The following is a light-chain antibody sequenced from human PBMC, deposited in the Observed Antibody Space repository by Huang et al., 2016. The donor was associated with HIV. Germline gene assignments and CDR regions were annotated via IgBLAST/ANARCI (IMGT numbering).Light chain of an antibody. V-gene: IGKV1-39*01. J-gene: IGKJ1*01. CDR2: ATS. CDR3: QQSFTTPWT. Sequence: IQMTQSPSSLAAYVGDRVTINCRGSQSITTYLNWYQQKIGKSPRLLIYATSSLQSGVPSRFDGNGFGTNFSLTVNSLQPEDFATYFCQQSFTTPWTFGQGTRVEIK. CDR1: QSITTY.